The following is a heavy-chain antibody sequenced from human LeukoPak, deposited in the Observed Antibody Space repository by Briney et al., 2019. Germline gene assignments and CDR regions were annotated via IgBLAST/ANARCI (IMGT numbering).Heavy chain of an antibody. D-gene: IGHD5-18*01. J-gene: IGHJ4*02. CDR3: ARGWRGYSYGQSPFDY. Sequence: SETLSLTCPVYGGSFSGYYWSWIRQPPGKGLEWIGEINHSGSTNYNPSLKSRVTISVDTSKNQFSLKLSSVTAADTAVYYCARGWRGYSYGQSPFDYWGQGTLVTVSS. CDR1: GGSFSGYY. CDR2: INHSGST. V-gene: IGHV4-34*01.